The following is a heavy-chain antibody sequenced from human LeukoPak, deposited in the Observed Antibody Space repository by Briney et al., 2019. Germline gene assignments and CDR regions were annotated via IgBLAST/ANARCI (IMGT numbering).Heavy chain of an antibody. CDR2: MNPNSGNT. J-gene: IGHJ6*03. V-gene: IGHV1-8*01. CDR1: GYTFTIYD. Sequence: ASVTVSFKASGYTFTIYDINWVRQAPGQGLEWMGWMNPNSGNTGYAQKFQGRVTMTRNTSISTAYMELSSLRSEDTAVYYCATDAVDMDVWGKGTTVTVSS. CDR3: ATDAVDMDV. D-gene: IGHD6-19*01.